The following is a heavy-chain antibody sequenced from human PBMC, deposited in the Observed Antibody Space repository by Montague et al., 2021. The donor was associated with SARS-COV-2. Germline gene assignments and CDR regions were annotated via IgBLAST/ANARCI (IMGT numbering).Heavy chain of an antibody. CDR3: AKRYCSGGSCYSGFDP. D-gene: IGHD2-15*01. J-gene: IGHJ5*02. CDR1: GFPFSSYA. V-gene: IGHV3-23*01. Sequence: SLSLSLSASGFPFSSYAMSWVRQAPGKGLEWVSAISGSGGSTYYADSVKGRFTISRDNSKNTLYLQMNSLRAEDTAVYYCAKRYCSGGSCYSGFDPWGQGTLVTVSS. CDR2: ISGSGGST.